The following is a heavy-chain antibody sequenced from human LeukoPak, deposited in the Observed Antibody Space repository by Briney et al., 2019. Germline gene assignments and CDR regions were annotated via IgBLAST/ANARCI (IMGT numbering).Heavy chain of an antibody. J-gene: IGHJ4*02. V-gene: IGHV4-4*07. D-gene: IGHD6-13*01. CDR1: GGSISSYY. CDR3: ARGGYSSSWYDAVDY. Sequence: SETLSLTCTVSGGSISSYYWSWIRQPAGKGLEWIGRIYTSGSTNYNPSLKGRVTISVDTSKNQLSLRLSSMTAADTAVYYCARGGYSSSWYDAVDYWGQGTLVTVSS. CDR2: IYTSGST.